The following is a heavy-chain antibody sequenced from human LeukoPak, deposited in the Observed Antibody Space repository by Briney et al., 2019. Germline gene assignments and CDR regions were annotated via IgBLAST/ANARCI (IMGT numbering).Heavy chain of an antibody. CDR3: ARVYSSRLEGDY. D-gene: IGHD6-19*01. V-gene: IGHV3-33*01. Sequence: GGSLRLSCAASGFTFSSYGMHWVRQAPGKGLEWVAVIWYDGSNKYYGDSVKGRFTISRDNSKNTLYLQMTSLRAEDTAVYYCARVYSSRLEGDYWGQGTVVTVS. J-gene: IGHJ4*02. CDR2: IWYDGSNK. CDR1: GFTFSSYG.